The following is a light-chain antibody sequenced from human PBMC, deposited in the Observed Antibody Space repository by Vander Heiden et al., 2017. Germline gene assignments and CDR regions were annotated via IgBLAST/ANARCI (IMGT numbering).Light chain of an antibody. CDR2: AAS. J-gene: IGKJ4*01. CDR1: HDISNS. Sequence: DVQKTKSPSSLSASVGDRVTITCRASHDISNSLAWFQQKPGKAPKSLMNAASSLQSGVPSRFSGSGSGTAFTLTITSLQPEDFATYYCQQYKSYPLTFGGGTKVEIK. V-gene: IGKV1-16*01. CDR3: QQYKSYPLT.